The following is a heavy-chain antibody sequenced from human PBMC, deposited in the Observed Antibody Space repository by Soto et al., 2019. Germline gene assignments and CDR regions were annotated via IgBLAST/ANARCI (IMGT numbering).Heavy chain of an antibody. CDR3: ARGPYSSSYYYFDY. V-gene: IGHV3-11*01. Sequence: QVQLVESGGGLVKPGGSLRLSCAASGFIFSDYYMNWIRQAPGKGLEWVSYISSRGSTIYYADSVKGRFTISRDNAKNSLYLQMNSLRAEDTGVYYCARGPYSSSYYYFDYWGQGTLVTVSS. D-gene: IGHD6-6*01. CDR1: GFIFSDYY. CDR2: ISSRGSTI. J-gene: IGHJ4*02.